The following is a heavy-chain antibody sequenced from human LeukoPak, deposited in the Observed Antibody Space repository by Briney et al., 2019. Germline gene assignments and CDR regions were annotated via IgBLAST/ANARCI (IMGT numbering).Heavy chain of an antibody. CDR3: AKGLDIVVVPAQFDP. V-gene: IGHV3-23*01. J-gene: IGHJ5*02. D-gene: IGHD2-2*01. CDR1: GFIFSSYA. CDR2: ISGSGGST. Sequence: LGGSLRLSCAASGFIFSSYAMSWVRQAPGKGLEWVSAISGSGGSTYYADSVKGRFTISRDNSKNTLSLQMNSLRAEDTAVYYCAKGLDIVVVPAQFDPWGQGTLVTVSS.